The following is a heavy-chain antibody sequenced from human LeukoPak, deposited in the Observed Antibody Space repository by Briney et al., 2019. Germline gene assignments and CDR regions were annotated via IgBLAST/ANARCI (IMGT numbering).Heavy chain of an antibody. J-gene: IGHJ4*02. D-gene: IGHD3-9*01. CDR1: GFTFSSYV. Sequence: GGSLRLSCAGSGFTFSSYVMSWVRQAPGKGLEWVSVISGSGGSTYYADSVKGRFTVSRDNSKNTLYLQMNSLRGEDTAVYYCAKLRYFDCADYWGQGTLVTVSS. V-gene: IGHV3-23*01. CDR3: AKLRYFDCADY. CDR2: ISGSGGST.